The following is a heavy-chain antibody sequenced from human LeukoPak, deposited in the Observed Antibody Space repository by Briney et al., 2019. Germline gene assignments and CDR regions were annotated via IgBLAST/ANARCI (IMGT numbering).Heavy chain of an antibody. J-gene: IGHJ4*02. CDR1: GFIFKTYT. Sequence: GGSLRLSCAASGFIFKTYTMTWVRQAPGKGLEWVSAITGDCKYITYADSVKGRFTISRDNAKNSLYLQVASLRGDDTATYYCAREGNDYYYDQWGQGTLVTVSP. V-gene: IGHV3-21*01. CDR2: ITGDCKYI. D-gene: IGHD3-16*01. CDR3: AREGNDYYYDQ.